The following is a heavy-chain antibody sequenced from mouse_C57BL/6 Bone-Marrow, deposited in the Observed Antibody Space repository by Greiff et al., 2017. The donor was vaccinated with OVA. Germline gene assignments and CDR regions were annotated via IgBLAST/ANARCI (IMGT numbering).Heavy chain of an antibody. J-gene: IGHJ1*03. V-gene: IGHV1-82*01. D-gene: IGHD1-1*01. CDR3: ARWSTTVVGYFDV. CDR2: IYPGDGDT. CDR1: GYAFSSSW. Sequence: QVQLKQSGPELVKPGASVKISCKASGYAFSSSWMNWVKQRPGKGLEWIGRIYPGDGDTNYNGKFKGKATLTADQSSSPAYMQLSSLTSEDSAVYFCARWSTTVVGYFDVWGTGTTVTVSS.